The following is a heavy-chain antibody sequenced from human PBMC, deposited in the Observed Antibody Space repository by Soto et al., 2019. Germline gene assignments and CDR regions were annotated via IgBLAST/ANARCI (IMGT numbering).Heavy chain of an antibody. Sequence: ASVKVSCKASGYSFTRYGIAWARQAPGQGLELMGWINTYNGNTNYAQNLQGRVTLTTDTSTSTAYMELTSLRSNDTAIYYCAMVDVYVTPSPQDVWGQGTTVTVSS. CDR3: AMVDVYVTPSPQDV. V-gene: IGHV1-18*01. CDR1: GYSFTRYG. CDR2: INTYNGNT. J-gene: IGHJ6*02. D-gene: IGHD3-16*01.